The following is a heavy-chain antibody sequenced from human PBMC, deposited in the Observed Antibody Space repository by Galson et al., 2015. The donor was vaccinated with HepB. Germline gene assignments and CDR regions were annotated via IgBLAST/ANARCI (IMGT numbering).Heavy chain of an antibody. V-gene: IGHV3-48*02. D-gene: IGHD3-10*01. CDR3: ARVYFGSGSSSAYWYFDL. J-gene: IGHJ2*01. CDR2: ISSTGSTI. CDR1: GLTFSNYT. Sequence: SLRLSCAASGLTFSNYTMNWVRQAPGKGLEWLSYISSTGSTIYYADSVKGRFTISRDNAQNSLYLQMNSLRDEDTAVYYCARVYFGSGSSSAYWYFDLWGRGALVTVSS.